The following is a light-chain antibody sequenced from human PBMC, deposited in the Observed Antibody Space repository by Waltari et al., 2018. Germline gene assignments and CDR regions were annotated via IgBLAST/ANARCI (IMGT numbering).Light chain of an antibody. Sequence: QSALTQPPSASGSPGQSVTISCTGTSSDVGNYNYVSSYQQHPGKVPKVIIYEVSKRPSGVPDRFSGSKSGNTASLTVSGLQAEDEADYYCSSYAGNNNYVVFGGGTKLTVL. V-gene: IGLV2-8*01. J-gene: IGLJ2*01. CDR1: SSDVGNYNY. CDR3: SSYAGNNNYVV. CDR2: EVS.